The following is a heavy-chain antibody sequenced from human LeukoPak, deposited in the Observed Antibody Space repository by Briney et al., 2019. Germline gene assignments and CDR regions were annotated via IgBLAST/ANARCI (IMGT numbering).Heavy chain of an antibody. CDR2: IYYSGST. V-gene: IGHV4-39*07. Sequence: SETLSLTCTVSGGSISSSSYYWGWIRQPPGKGLEWIGSIYYSGSTFYNTSLKSRVSISVDTSKNQFSLKLSSVTAADTAVYYCARHSSPRYYFDIWGQGTLVTVSS. D-gene: IGHD6-13*01. CDR3: ARHSSPRYYFDI. J-gene: IGHJ4*02. CDR1: GGSISSSSYY.